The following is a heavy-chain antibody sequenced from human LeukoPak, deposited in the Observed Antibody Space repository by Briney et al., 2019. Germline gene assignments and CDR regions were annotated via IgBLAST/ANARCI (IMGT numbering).Heavy chain of an antibody. CDR2: ISGRGGST. CDR1: GFTFSSYA. CDR3: AKVGSGWVFDY. J-gene: IGHJ4*02. V-gene: IGHV3-23*01. D-gene: IGHD6-19*01. Sequence: GGSLRLSCAASGFTFSSYAMSWVRPAPGKGLGGVSAISGRGGSTYYADSVKGRFTISRHNAKNTLYLQMNSLRAEDTAVYYCAKVGSGWVFDYWGQGTLVTVSS.